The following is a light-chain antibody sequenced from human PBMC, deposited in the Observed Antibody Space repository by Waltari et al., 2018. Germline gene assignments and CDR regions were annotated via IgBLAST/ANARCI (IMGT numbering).Light chain of an antibody. J-gene: IGLJ2*01. CDR2: EVN. CDR1: SSAVGGYNY. CDR3: NSYAGSNTVI. V-gene: IGLV2-8*01. Sequence: QSALTQPPSASGSPGQSVTISCTGTSSAVGGYNYVSWYQHHPGKAPKLIIYEVNKRPSGVPDRFSGSKSANTASLTVSGLQTEDEADYYCNSYAGSNTVIFGGGTKLTVL.